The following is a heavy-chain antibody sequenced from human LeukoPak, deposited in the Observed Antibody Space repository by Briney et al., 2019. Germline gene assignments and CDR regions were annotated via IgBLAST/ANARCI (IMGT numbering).Heavy chain of an antibody. CDR3: AKDDGDYAKGYYFEY. D-gene: IGHD4-17*01. J-gene: IGHJ4*02. CDR1: GFTFSSYA. V-gene: IGHV3-23*01. CDR2: ISGSGSKT. Sequence: GSLRLSCTASGFTFSSYAMTWVRQAPGKGLEWVSGISGSGSKTYYADSVKGRFTISRDNSKNTLYLQMNSLRAEDTAVYYCAKDDGDYAKGYYFEYWGQGALVTVAS.